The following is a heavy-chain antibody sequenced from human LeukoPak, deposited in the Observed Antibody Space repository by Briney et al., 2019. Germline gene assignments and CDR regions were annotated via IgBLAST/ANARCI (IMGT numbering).Heavy chain of an antibody. V-gene: IGHV1-24*01. CDR1: GYTLTELS. J-gene: IGHJ3*02. D-gene: IGHD1-26*01. CDR3: ATDRAGSYYGSDAFDI. CDR2: FDPEDGET. Sequence: ASVKVSCKVSGYTLTELSMHWVRQAPGKGLEWMRGFDPEDGETIYAQKFQGRVTMTEDTSTDTAYMELSSLRSEDTAVYYCATDRAGSYYGSDAFDIWGQGTMVTVSS.